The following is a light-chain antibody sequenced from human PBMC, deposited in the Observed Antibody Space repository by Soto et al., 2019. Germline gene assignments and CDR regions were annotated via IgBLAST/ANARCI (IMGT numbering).Light chain of an antibody. J-gene: IGKJ4*01. V-gene: IGKV3-20*01. CDR1: QSVSSSY. CDR2: GAS. Sequence: EIVLTQSPGTLSLSPGERATLSCRASQSVSSSYLAWYQQKPGQAPRLLIYGASSRATGIPDRFSGSGSGPDFTLTISRLETEDFAVYYCQQYGSSPITFGGGTKVEIK. CDR3: QQYGSSPIT.